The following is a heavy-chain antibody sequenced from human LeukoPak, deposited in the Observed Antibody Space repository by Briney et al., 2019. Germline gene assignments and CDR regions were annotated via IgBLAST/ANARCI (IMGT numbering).Heavy chain of an antibody. D-gene: IGHD2-2*01. CDR2: ISYDGSNK. Sequence: GRSLRPSCAASGFTFSSYGMHWVRQAPGKGLEWVAVISYDGSNKYYADSVKGRFTISRDNSKNTLYLQMNSLRAEDTAVYYCAKDLCSSTSCGHFDYWGQGTLVTVSS. J-gene: IGHJ4*02. V-gene: IGHV3-30*18. CDR3: AKDLCSSTSCGHFDY. CDR1: GFTFSSYG.